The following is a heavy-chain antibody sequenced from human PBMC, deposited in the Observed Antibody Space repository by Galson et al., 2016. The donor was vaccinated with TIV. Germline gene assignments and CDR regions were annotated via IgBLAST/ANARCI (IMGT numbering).Heavy chain of an antibody. Sequence: SLRLSCAVFGFTFDDFAMHWVRRVPGKGLEWVSLISWDGGSTYYADSVKGRFTISRDNSKDSLYLRMNSLRPDDSGLYYCAKDRGGGTSWYFEYWGQGTLVTVTS. CDR1: GFTFDDFA. V-gene: IGHV3-43D*03. D-gene: IGHD6-13*01. CDR2: ISWDGGST. J-gene: IGHJ4*01. CDR3: AKDRGGGTSWYFEY.